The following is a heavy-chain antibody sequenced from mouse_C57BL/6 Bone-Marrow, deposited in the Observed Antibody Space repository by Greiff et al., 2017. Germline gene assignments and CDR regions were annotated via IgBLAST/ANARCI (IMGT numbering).Heavy chain of an antibody. V-gene: IGHV1-80*01. CDR2: IYPGDGDT. CDR1: GYAFRSYW. J-gene: IGHJ1*03. D-gene: IGHD1-1*01. Sequence: QVQLQQSGAELVKPGASVKISCKASGYAFRSYWMNWVKQRPGKGLEWIGQIYPGDGDTNYNGKFKGKATLTADKSSSTAYMQLSSLTSEDSAVYFCARSGSRSSCYFDVWGTGTTVTVSS. CDR3: ARSGSRSSCYFDV.